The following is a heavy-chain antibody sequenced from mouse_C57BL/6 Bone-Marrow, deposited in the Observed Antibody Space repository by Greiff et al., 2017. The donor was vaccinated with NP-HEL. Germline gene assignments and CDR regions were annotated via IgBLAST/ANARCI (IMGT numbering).Heavy chain of an antibody. CDR3: ARDWTTPFAY. CDR1: GYTFTSYW. CDR2: IHPNSGST. J-gene: IGHJ3*01. D-gene: IGHD1-1*01. V-gene: IGHV1-64*01. Sequence: QVQLKESGAELVKPGASVKLSCKASGYTFTSYWMHWVKQRPGQGLEWIGMIHPNSGSTNYNEKFKSKATLTVDKSSSTAYMQLSSLTSEDSAVYYCARDWTTPFAYWGQGTLVTVSA.